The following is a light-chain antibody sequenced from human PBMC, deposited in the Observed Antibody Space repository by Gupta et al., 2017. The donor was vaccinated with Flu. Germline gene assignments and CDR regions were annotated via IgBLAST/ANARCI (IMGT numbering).Light chain of an antibody. J-gene: IGKJ2*03. CDR3: QQYHERPPYS. V-gene: IGKV3-15*01. CDR2: GTS. Sequence: EIVMTHSPATLSVSPGERATLSCRASQNLDRNLAWYQQKPGQAPRLLIFGTSARDTGIPGRFSGSGYGTEFTLTISSRQSEDFAIYYCQQYHERPPYSFGQGTKLE. CDR1: QNLDRN.